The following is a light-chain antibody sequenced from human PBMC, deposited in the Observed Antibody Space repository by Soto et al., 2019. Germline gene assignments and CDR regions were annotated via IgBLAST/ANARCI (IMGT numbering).Light chain of an antibody. V-gene: IGKV1-39*01. CDR3: QKSYNFLHT. J-gene: IGKJ2*01. CDR1: QSINNY. CDR2: AAS. Sequence: DIQMTQSPSSLSASVGDRVTVTCRASQSINNYLNWYQQKPGKAPKLLIYAASSLQSGVPSRFSGSGSGTDITLTISSLQAEDFATYYCQKSYNFLHTFGQGTKLEIK.